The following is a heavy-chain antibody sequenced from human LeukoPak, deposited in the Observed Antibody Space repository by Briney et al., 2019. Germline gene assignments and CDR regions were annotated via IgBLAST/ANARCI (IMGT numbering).Heavy chain of an antibody. CDR2: IHPRSGET. D-gene: IGHD3-10*01. V-gene: IGHV1-2*02. CDR3: ARDGEYGTGSYYRGCFDY. Sequence: ASVKVSCKASGYDFTSVGITWVRRTPGQGLEWMGWIHPRSGETNYAYKFRGRVTMTRDTSISTTYMDLGSLGSDDTAVYYCARDGEYGTGSYYRGCFDYWGQGTLVTVSS. J-gene: IGHJ4*02. CDR1: GYDFTSVG.